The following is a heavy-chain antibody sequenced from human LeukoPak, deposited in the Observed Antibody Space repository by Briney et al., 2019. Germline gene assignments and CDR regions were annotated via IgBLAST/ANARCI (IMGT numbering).Heavy chain of an antibody. D-gene: IGHD4-17*01. CDR1: GGSISSYY. CDR3: AKLGDYDYFDY. J-gene: IGHJ4*02. CDR2: IYYSGST. V-gene: IGHV4-59*08. Sequence: SETLSLTCTVSGGSISSYYWSWIRQPPGKGLEWIGYIYYSGSTNYNPSLKSRVTISVDTSKNQCSLKLSSVTAADTAVYYCAKLGDYDYFDYWGQGTLVTVSS.